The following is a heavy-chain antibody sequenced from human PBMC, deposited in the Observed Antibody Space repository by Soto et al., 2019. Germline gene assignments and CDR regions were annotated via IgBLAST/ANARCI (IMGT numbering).Heavy chain of an antibody. V-gene: IGHV3-15*05. Sequence: EVQLVESGGGLVKPGGSLRLSCAASGFTFSNAWMSWVRQAPGKGLEWVGRIKSKTDGGTTDYAAPVKGRFTISRDDSKNTLYLQMNSLKTEDTAVYYCTTRINQAGVDAFDIWGQGTMVTVSS. J-gene: IGHJ3*02. CDR1: GFTFSNAW. D-gene: IGHD1-20*01. CDR3: TTRINQAGVDAFDI. CDR2: IKSKTDGGTT.